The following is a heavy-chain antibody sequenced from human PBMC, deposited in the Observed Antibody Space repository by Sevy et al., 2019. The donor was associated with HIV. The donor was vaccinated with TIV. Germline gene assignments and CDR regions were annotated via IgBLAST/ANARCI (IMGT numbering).Heavy chain of an antibody. J-gene: IGHJ4*02. CDR2: TFYRSRCYN. D-gene: IGHD3-10*01. V-gene: IGHV6-1*01. CDR1: GDSVSSNSAA. CDR3: VRDSGSSFPFDC. Sequence: SQTLSLTCAISGDSVSSNSAAWNWIRQSPSRGLEWLGRTFYRSRCYNDYAVSVKVRITINPDTSKNQFSLQLNSVTPDDQAVYYCVRDSGSSFPFDCWGLGTLVTVSS.